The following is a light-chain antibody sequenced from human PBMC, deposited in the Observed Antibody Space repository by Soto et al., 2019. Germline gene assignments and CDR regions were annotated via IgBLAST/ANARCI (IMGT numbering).Light chain of an antibody. Sequence: DIQITQSPATLSGSVGDRVTITCRASQTMVGVLAWDQQKPEKAPKLQIYKAYTLKSGVPSRFSGSGSGTEFTLTISSLQSEDFALYYCPQYNNCPRPSGQRTKVDIK. CDR1: QTMVGV. J-gene: IGKJ1*01. CDR3: PQYNNCPRP. V-gene: IGKV1-5*03. CDR2: KAY.